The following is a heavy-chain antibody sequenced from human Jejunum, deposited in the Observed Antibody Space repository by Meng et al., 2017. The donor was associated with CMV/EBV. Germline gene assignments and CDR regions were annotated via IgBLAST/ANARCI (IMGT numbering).Heavy chain of an antibody. D-gene: IGHD1-14*01. J-gene: IGHJ4*02. Sequence: AASGFTFRDYYMTWIRQAPGKGLEWVSYISSSGTTIYYADSVKGRFTISRDNAKNSLYLQMNSLRAEDTAVYYCARAPTLYSAPGYWGQGTLVTVSS. V-gene: IGHV3-11*01. CDR2: ISSSGTTI. CDR3: ARAPTLYSAPGY. CDR1: GFTFRDYY.